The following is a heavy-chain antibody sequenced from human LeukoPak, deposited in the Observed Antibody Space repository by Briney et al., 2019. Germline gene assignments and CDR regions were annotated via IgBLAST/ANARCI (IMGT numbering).Heavy chain of an antibody. V-gene: IGHV4-61*08. D-gene: IGHD3-10*01. CDR2: IYYSGST. CDR1: GGSISSGGYY. CDR3: ARVRGSGSSPRFDY. J-gene: IGHJ4*02. Sequence: PSQTLSLTCTVSGGSISSGGYYWSWIRQPPGKGLEWIGYIYYSGSTNYNPSLKSRVTISVDTSKNQFSLKLSSVTAADTAVYYCARVRGSGSSPRFDYWGQGTLVTVSS.